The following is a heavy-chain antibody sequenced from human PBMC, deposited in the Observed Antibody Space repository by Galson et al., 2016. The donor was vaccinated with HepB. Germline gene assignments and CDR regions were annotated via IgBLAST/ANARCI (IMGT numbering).Heavy chain of an antibody. D-gene: IGHD5-18*01. Sequence: LSLTCSVSGDSINNGAFSWSWIRQDPGKALAWIGHIIYSGNTYYNPSLESRVKMSIDTSKNQFYLKLTSVTAADAAVYYCARERISYGSIGLDYWGQGILVTVSS. CDR3: ARERISYGSIGLDY. J-gene: IGHJ4*02. CDR1: GDSINNGAFS. CDR2: IIYSGNT. V-gene: IGHV4-31*03.